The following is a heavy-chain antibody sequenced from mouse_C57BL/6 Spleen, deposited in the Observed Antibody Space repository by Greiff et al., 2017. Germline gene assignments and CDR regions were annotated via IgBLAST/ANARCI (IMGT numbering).Heavy chain of an antibody. Sequence: EVQRVESGGGLVKPGGSLKLSCAASGFTFSDYGMHWVRQAPEKGLEWVAYISSGSSTIYYADTVKGRFTISRDNAKNTLFLQMTSLGSEDTAMYYCARAMVTTHYFDYWGQGTTLTVSS. D-gene: IGHD2-3*01. CDR3: ARAMVTTHYFDY. CDR1: GFTFSDYG. V-gene: IGHV5-17*01. J-gene: IGHJ2*01. CDR2: ISSGSSTI.